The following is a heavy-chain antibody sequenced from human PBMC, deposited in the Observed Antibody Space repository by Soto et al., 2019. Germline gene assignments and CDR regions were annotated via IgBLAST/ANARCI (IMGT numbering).Heavy chain of an antibody. CDR2: ISYDGSNK. CDR3: AKDTVTIFGVVTYYYYGMDV. V-gene: IGHV3-30*18. J-gene: IGHJ6*02. D-gene: IGHD3-3*01. Sequence: GGSLRLSCAASGFTFSSYGMHWVRQAPGKGLEWVAVISYDGSNKYYADSVKGRFTISGDNSKNTLYLQMNSLRAEDTAVYYCAKDTVTIFGVVTYYYYGMDVWGQGTTVTVS. CDR1: GFTFSSYG.